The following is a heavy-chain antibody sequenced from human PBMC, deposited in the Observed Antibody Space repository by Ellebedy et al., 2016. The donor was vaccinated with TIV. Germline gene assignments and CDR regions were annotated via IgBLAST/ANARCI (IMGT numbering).Heavy chain of an antibody. D-gene: IGHD2-21*01. Sequence: GESLKISXAASGFTFSNHAMAWVRQAPGKGLEWVSSITSTADRTHYADSVKGRFTISRDNSKNTVDLQMNILRAEDTAVYYCAGQHRSVILEKTHWGQGTLVAVSS. CDR2: ITSTADRT. CDR3: AGQHRSVILEKTH. V-gene: IGHV3-23*01. CDR1: GFTFSNHA. J-gene: IGHJ4*02.